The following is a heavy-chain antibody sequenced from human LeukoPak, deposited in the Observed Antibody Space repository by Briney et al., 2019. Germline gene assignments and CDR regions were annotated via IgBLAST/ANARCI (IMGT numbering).Heavy chain of an antibody. CDR1: GFTFGSYG. Sequence: GGSLRLSCAATGFTFGSYGMSWVRQAPGKGLEWVSFITPNADRTSYADSVEGRFTISRDNPRNTLYMQMNSLRDEDTALYYCAIMHGYYDGSGYWVQWGQGTLVTVSS. J-gene: IGHJ1*01. D-gene: IGHD3-22*01. CDR2: ITPNADRT. V-gene: IGHV3-23*01. CDR3: AIMHGYYDGSGYWVQ.